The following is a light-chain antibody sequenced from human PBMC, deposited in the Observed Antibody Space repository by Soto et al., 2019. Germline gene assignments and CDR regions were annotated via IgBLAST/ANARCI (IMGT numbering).Light chain of an antibody. CDR3: MQALQTPRT. Sequence: DIVVTQSPLSLPVTPGEPASISCRSSQSLLHSDGYSSLDWYLQKPGQSPQLLIYLGSNRASGVPDRFSGSGSGTDFTLKISRVEAEDVGVYYCMQALQTPRTFGQGTNVEVK. CDR1: QSLLHSDGYSS. CDR2: LGS. V-gene: IGKV2-28*01. J-gene: IGKJ1*01.